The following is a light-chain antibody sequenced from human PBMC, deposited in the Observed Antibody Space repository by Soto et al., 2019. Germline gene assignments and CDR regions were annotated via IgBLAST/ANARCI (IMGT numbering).Light chain of an antibody. V-gene: IGKV3-11*01. CDR3: QQRHMWPIT. CDR2: DAY. J-gene: IGKJ5*01. Sequence: EVVFTPSPVSLSLSPGERATLPRRASQSFRGLLAWYQQKPGQAPRLLIYDAYNRATGIPPRFSGSGSGTDFTLTISSLEPEDSAVYYCQQRHMWPITFGQGTRREIK. CDR1: QSFRGL.